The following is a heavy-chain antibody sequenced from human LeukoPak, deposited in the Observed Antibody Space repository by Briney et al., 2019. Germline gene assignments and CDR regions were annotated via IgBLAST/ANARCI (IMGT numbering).Heavy chain of an antibody. CDR3: TRERGYSYGYHYYYYMDV. CDR1: GFTLGDYA. Sequence: RSLRLSCTPSGFTLGDYAMSWVRQAPGEGLEWVGFIRSKAYGGTTEYAASMKGRFTISRDDSKSIAYLQMNSLTTEDTAVYYCTRERGYSYGYHYYYYMDVWGKGTTVTISS. V-gene: IGHV3-49*04. CDR2: IRSKAYGGTT. D-gene: IGHD5-18*01. J-gene: IGHJ6*03.